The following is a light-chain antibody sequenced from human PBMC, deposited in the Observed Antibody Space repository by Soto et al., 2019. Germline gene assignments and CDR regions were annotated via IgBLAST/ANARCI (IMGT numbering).Light chain of an antibody. V-gene: IGKV1-17*01. CDR2: AVS. J-gene: IGKJ1*01. Sequence: IQMTQSPSSLSASVGDRLSITCRASQVITNDLGWYQQKPGKAPKRLIYAVSSLQSGVPSRFSGSGSGTEFTLTISSLQTEDVATYYCLQLNTYPWTFGQGTKVEIK. CDR3: LQLNTYPWT. CDR1: QVITND.